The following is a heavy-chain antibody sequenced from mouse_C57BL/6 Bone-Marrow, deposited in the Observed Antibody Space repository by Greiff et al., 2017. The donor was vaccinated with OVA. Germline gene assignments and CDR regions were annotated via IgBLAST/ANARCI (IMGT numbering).Heavy chain of an antibody. CDR2: IYPGSGST. D-gene: IGHD2-4*01. V-gene: IGHV1-55*01. J-gene: IGHJ2*01. CDR1: GYTFTSYW. Sequence: QVQLQQSGAELVKPGASVKMSCKASGYTFTSYWITWVKQRPGQGLEWIGDIYPGSGSTNYNEKFKSKATLTVDTSSSTAYMQLSRLTTEDSAVYYGETRSSYDYDEGGYWGQGTTLTVSS. CDR3: ETRSSYDYDEGGY.